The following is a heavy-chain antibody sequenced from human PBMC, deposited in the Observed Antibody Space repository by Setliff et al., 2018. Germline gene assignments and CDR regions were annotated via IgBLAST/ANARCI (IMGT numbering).Heavy chain of an antibody. CDR1: GFTFSSYS. Sequence: PGESLKISCAASGFTFSSYSLNWVRQAPGKGLEWVSYISSSSSTINYADSVKGRFTISRDNAKNSLYLQRNSLRAGDTAVYYCARDWATYYYDSSGYYTFYYAMDVWGQGTTVTVSS. J-gene: IGHJ6*02. CDR2: ISSSSSTI. V-gene: IGHV3-48*04. D-gene: IGHD3-22*01. CDR3: ARDWATYYYDSSGYYTFYYAMDV.